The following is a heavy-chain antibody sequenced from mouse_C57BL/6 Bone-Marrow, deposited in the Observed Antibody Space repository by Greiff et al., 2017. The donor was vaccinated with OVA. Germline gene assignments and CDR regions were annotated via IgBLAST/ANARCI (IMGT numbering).Heavy chain of an antibody. CDR2: IHPNSGSN. CDR3: ARGNWDGGGYWYFDV. CDR1: GYTFTSYW. Sequence: VQLQQPGAELVKPGASVKLSCKASGYTFTSYWMHWVKQRPGQGLEWIGMIHPNSGSNNYNEKFKSKATLPVDKSSSTAYMQLSSLTSEDSAVYYCARGNWDGGGYWYFDVWGTGTTVTVSS. D-gene: IGHD4-1*01. V-gene: IGHV1-64*01. J-gene: IGHJ1*03.